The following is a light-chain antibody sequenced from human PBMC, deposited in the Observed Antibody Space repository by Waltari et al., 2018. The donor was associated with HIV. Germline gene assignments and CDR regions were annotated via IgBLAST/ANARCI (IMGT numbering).Light chain of an antibody. CDR2: EDR. Sequence: QSALTQPPSVSGSPGQSITLPCTGSSSDLGDYDFLSWYQHHPGKAPKLIIFEDRNRPSGISNRFSGSKTANTASLTISGLQAEDEANYYCTSYTSTTTHVLFGGGTKLTVL. V-gene: IGLV2-14*01. J-gene: IGLJ2*01. CDR1: SSDLGDYDF. CDR3: TSYTSTTTHVL.